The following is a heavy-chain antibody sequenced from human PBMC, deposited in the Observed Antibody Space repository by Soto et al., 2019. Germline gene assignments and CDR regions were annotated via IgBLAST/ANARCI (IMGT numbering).Heavy chain of an antibody. V-gene: IGHV5-10-1*01. J-gene: IGHJ6*02. Sequence: PGESLKISCKGSGYSFTSYWSSWVRQMPGKGLEWMGRIDPSDSYTNYSPSFQGHVTISADKSISTAYLQWSSLKASDTAMYYCATLGPYSNGPEVDGMDVWGQGTTVTVSS. D-gene: IGHD6-25*01. CDR3: ATLGPYSNGPEVDGMDV. CDR2: IDPSDSYT. CDR1: GYSFTSYW.